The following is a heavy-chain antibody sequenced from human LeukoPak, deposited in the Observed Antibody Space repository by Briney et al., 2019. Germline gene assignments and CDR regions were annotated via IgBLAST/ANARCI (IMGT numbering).Heavy chain of an antibody. CDR2: IYPGDSDT. V-gene: IGHV5-51*01. CDR3: ARPSGHGITGTTPLGY. J-gene: IGHJ4*02. CDR1: GYSFTSYW. D-gene: IGHD1-7*01. Sequence: GQSLKVSCKGSGYSFTSYWIGWVRQMPGKGLEWMGIIYPGDSDTRYSPSFQGQVTISADKSISTAYLQWSSLKASDTAMYYCARPSGHGITGTTPLGYWGQGTLVTVSS.